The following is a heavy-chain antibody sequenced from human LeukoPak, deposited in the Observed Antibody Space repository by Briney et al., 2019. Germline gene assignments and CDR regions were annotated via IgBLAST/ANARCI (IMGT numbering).Heavy chain of an antibody. CDR1: GFTFSSYS. Sequence: GGSLRLSCAASGFTFSSYSMNWVRQPPGKGLEWVSSISSSSSYIYYADSVKGRFTISRDNAKNSLYLQMKSLRAEDTAVYYCARDLVEYQLLAFDYWGQGILVTVSS. V-gene: IGHV3-21*01. CDR3: ARDLVEYQLLAFDY. J-gene: IGHJ4*02. CDR2: ISSSSSYI. D-gene: IGHD2-2*01.